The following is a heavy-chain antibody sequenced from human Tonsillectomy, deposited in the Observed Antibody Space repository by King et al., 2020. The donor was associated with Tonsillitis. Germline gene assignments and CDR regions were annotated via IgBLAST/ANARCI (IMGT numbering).Heavy chain of an antibody. V-gene: IGHV4-39*01. CDR1: GGSISSSSYY. J-gene: IGHJ4*02. D-gene: IGHD3-3*01. Sequence: QMQLQESGPGLVKPSETLSLTCTVSGGSISSSSYYWGWIRQPPGKGLEWIGNIYYSGSSYYNLYLKSRVTISVDTSKNQFSLKLSSVTAADTAVYYCARHNFADFWSGYPYFDYWGQGTLVTVSS. CDR3: ARHNFADFWSGYPYFDY. CDR2: IYYSGSS.